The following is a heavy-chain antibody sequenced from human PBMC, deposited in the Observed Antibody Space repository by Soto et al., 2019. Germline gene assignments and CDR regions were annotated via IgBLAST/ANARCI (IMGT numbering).Heavy chain of an antibody. CDR3: ASYDYGDYVIDY. Sequence: GGSLRLSCAASGFTFSGFAMHWVRQASGKGLEWVGRIRSRANSYATAYAASVKGRFTISRDDSKNTAYLQMNSLKTEDTAVYYCASYDYGDYVIDYWGQGTLVTVSS. J-gene: IGHJ4*02. V-gene: IGHV3-73*01. CDR1: GFTFSGFA. CDR2: IRSRANSYAT. D-gene: IGHD4-17*01.